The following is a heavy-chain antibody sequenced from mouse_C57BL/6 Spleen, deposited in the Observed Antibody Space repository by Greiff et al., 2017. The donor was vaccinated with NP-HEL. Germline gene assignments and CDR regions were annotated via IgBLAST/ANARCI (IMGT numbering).Heavy chain of an antibody. J-gene: IGHJ3*01. CDR3: ARKGTGTGFAY. D-gene: IGHD4-1*01. CDR2: INPNNGGT. CDR1: GYTFTDYN. Sequence: VQLQQSGPELVKPGASVKIPCKASGYTFTDYNMGWVKQSHGKSLEWIGDINPNNGGTIYNQKFKGKATLTVDKSSSTAYMELRSLTSEDTAVYDCARKGTGTGFAYWGQGTLVTVAA. V-gene: IGHV1-18*01.